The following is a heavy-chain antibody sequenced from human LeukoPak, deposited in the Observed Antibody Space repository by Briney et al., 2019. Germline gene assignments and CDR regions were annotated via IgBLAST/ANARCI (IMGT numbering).Heavy chain of an antibody. D-gene: IGHD3-22*01. CDR1: GGAFSSYA. CDR3: ARRYYGSSGYLFDY. Sequence: SVKVSCKASGGAFSSYAISWVRQAPGQGLEWMGGITPIFGTANYAQKFQGRVTITADESTSTAYMELSSLRSEDTAVYYCARRYYGSSGYLFDYWGQGTLVTVSS. CDR2: ITPIFGTA. V-gene: IGHV1-69*13. J-gene: IGHJ4*02.